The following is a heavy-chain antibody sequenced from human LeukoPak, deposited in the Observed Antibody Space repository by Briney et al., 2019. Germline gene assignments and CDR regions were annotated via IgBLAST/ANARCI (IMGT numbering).Heavy chain of an antibody. Sequence: GGSLRLSCAASGFTFSSYSMNWVRQAPGKGLEWVSSISSSSSYIYYADSVKGRFTISRDNAKNSLYLQMNSLRAEDTAVYYCARDSCSSASCYKGPDYWGQGTLVTVSS. CDR3: ARDSCSSASCYKGPDY. CDR1: GFTFSSYS. CDR2: ISSSSSYI. J-gene: IGHJ4*02. D-gene: IGHD2-2*02. V-gene: IGHV3-21*01.